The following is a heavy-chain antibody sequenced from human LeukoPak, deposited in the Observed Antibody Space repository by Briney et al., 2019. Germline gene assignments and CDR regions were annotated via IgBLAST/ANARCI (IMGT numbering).Heavy chain of an antibody. CDR3: VRAHYDSSGYPFFDY. J-gene: IGHJ4*02. CDR1: GFTFSSYA. V-gene: IGHV3-30*04. Sequence: AGGSLRLSCAASGFTFSSYAMHWVRQAPGKGLEWVAVISDDGINKYYADSVKGRFTISRDNAKNSLYLQMNSLRAEDTAVYYCVRAHYDSSGYPFFDYWGQGTLVTVSS. CDR2: ISDDGINK. D-gene: IGHD3-22*01.